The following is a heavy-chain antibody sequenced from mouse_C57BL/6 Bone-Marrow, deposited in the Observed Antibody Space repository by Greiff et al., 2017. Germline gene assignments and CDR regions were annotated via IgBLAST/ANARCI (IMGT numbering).Heavy chain of an antibody. CDR1: GYTFTDYE. Sequence: VKLMESGAELVRPGASVTLSCKASGYTFTDYEMHWVKQTPVHGLEWIGAIDPETGGTAYNQKFKGQAILTADKSSSTAYMELRSLTSEDSAVYYCTAIYYGNYLYWYFDVWGTGTTGTVSS. J-gene: IGHJ1*03. D-gene: IGHD2-1*01. CDR3: TAIYYGNYLYWYFDV. V-gene: IGHV1-15*01. CDR2: IDPETGGT.